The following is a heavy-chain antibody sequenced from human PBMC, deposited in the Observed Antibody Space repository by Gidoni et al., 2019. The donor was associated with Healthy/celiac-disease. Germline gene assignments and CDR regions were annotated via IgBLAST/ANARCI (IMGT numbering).Heavy chain of an antibody. D-gene: IGHD6-13*01. V-gene: IGHV3-33*01. CDR2: IWYDGSNK. CDR1: GFTFSSYG. CDR3: ARTFLAAAGTGFGY. Sequence: QVQLVASGGGVVQPGSSLRLSCAPSGFTFSSYGMHWVRQAPGQGLEWVAVIWYDGSNKYYADSVKGRFTISRDNSKNTLYLQMNSLRAEDTAVYYCARTFLAAAGTGFGYWGQGTLVTVSS. J-gene: IGHJ4*02.